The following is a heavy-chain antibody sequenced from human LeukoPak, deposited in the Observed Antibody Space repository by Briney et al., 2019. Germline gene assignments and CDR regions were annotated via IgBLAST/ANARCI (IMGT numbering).Heavy chain of an antibody. CDR3: AHRPDYGDYFDY. CDR2: IYWTDDK. Sequence: ESGPTLVNPTQTLTLTCTFSGFSLSTRGVGVGWIRQPPGKALEWLALIYWTDDKRYSPSLKSRLTITKDTSKNQVVLTMTNMEPVDTATYSCAHRPDYGDYFDYWGQGTLVTVSS. V-gene: IGHV2-5*01. J-gene: IGHJ4*02. CDR1: GFSLSTRGVG. D-gene: IGHD4-17*01.